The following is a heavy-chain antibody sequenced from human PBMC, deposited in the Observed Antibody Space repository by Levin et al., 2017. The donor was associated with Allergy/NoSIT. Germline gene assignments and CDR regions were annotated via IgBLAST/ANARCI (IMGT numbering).Heavy chain of an antibody. CDR2: INSDETST. V-gene: IGHV3-74*01. D-gene: IGHD2-2*02. Sequence: GASVKVSCAASGFSFSNNWMHWVRQTPGKGPVWVSRINSDETSTNYADSVKGRFTISRDNAKNTLYLQMNSLRVEDTAVYYCARGYCTSTSCNIFRTEPWYFDLWGRGTLVTVSS. J-gene: IGHJ2*01. CDR1: GFSFSNNW. CDR3: ARGYCTSTSCNIFRTEPWYFDL.